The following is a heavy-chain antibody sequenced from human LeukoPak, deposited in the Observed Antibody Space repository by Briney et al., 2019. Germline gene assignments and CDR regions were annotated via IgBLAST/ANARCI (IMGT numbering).Heavy chain of an antibody. Sequence: GGSLRLSCAASGFTFTTYWMGWVRQAPGKGLEWVANLKQDGTVKYYVDSVKGRFTISRDNARNSLYLQMSSLRVEDTAVYYCARIGYSSSSFDYWGQGTLVTVSS. V-gene: IGHV3-7*01. D-gene: IGHD6-6*01. J-gene: IGHJ4*02. CDR3: ARIGYSSSSFDY. CDR2: LKQDGTVK. CDR1: GFTFTTYW.